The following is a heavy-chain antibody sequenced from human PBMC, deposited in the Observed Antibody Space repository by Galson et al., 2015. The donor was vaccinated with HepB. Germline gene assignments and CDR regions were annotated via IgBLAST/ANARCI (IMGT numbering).Heavy chain of an antibody. D-gene: IGHD1-26*01. J-gene: IGHJ4*02. CDR2: ISGSGGST. CDR1: GFTFSSYA. CDR3: AKDEGSGSYWRDWGYFDY. Sequence: SLRLSCAASGFTFSSYAMSWVRQAPGKGLEWVSAISGSGGSTYYADSVKGRFTISRDNSKNTLYLQMNSLRAEDTAVYYCAKDEGSGSYWRDWGYFDYWGQGTLVTVSS. V-gene: IGHV3-23*01.